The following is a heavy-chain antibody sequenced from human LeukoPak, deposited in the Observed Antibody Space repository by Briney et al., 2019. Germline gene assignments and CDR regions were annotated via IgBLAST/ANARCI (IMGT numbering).Heavy chain of an antibody. CDR2: ISGSGGST. J-gene: IGHJ4*02. V-gene: IGHV3-23*01. CDR1: GFTFSSYA. CDR3: AKDRSYGEVNYFDY. D-gene: IGHD4-17*01. Sequence: GGSLRLSCAASGFTFSSYAMSWVRQAPGKGLEWVSAISGSGGSTYYADSVKGRFTISRDNSKNTLYLQMNSLRAEDTVVYYCAKDRSYGEVNYFDYWGQGTLVTVSS.